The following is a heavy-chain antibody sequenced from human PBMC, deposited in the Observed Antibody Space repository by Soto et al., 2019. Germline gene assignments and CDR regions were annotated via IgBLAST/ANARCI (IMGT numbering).Heavy chain of an antibody. D-gene: IGHD6-19*01. Sequence: EVQLLESGGGLVQPGGSLRLSCAASGFTYSSYALAWVRQAPGKGLEWVSSISGGGGDTSYADSVRGRFTISRDNSKNALYLQMSSLRAEDTAVYYCARGGQWLVFSWGQGTLVTVSS. J-gene: IGHJ5*02. CDR1: GFTYSSYA. CDR2: ISGGGGDT. CDR3: ARGGQWLVFS. V-gene: IGHV3-23*01.